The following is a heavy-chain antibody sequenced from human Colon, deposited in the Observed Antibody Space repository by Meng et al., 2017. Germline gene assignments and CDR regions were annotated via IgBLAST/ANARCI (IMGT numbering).Heavy chain of an antibody. V-gene: IGHV4-30-4*01. CDR3: ARDRKHYGERGWFDP. Sequence: AGTGPVQPSQPLSLTCTVSGGSISSGDYYWSWIRQPPGKGLEWIGYIYYSGSTYSNASLKSRVTISIDRSKNQFSLKLSSVTAADTAVYYCARDRKHYGERGWFDPWGQGTLVTVSS. CDR1: GGSISSGDYY. D-gene: IGHD4-17*01. J-gene: IGHJ5*02. CDR2: IYYSGST.